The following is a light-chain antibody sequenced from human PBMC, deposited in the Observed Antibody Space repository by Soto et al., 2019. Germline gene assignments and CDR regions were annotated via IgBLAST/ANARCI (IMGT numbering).Light chain of an antibody. CDR1: GSDVGSYNL. Sequence: QSALTQPASVSGSPGQSITISCTGTGSDVGSYNLVSWYQKRPGKAPKLMIYEVNKRPSGVCNRFSGSKSGNTASLTISGLQADDEAEYYCCSYAGSTTYMVFGGGTKVTVL. J-gene: IGLJ2*01. V-gene: IGLV2-23*02. CDR3: CSYAGSTTYMV. CDR2: EVN.